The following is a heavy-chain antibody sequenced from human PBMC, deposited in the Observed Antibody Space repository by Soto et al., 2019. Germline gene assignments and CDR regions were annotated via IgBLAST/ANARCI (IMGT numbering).Heavy chain of an antibody. V-gene: IGHV3-30*18. CDR3: AKDQYRAQVKAYYSDN. D-gene: IGHD3-10*01. Sequence: QVQLVESGGGVVQPGRSLRLSCAASGFIFSNYAMHWVRQAPGKGLEWVAFTSHDRRDEYYADSVKGRFTSSRDNSKNSLCLQIHSLRSKDAGVYYGAKDQYRAQVKAYYSDNWGQGTLVTVSS. CDR2: TSHDRRDE. CDR1: GFIFSNYA. J-gene: IGHJ4*02.